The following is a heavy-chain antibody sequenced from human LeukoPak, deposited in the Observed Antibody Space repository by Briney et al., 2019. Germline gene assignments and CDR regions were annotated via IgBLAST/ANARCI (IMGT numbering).Heavy chain of an antibody. CDR3: ARDNYYGSGSPFDY. D-gene: IGHD3-10*01. CDR2: IKQDGSEK. CDR1: GFTFSSYW. V-gene: IGHV3-7*01. J-gene: IGHJ4*02. Sequence: GGSLRLSCAASGFTFSSYWMSWVRQAPGKGLEWVANIKQDGSEKYYVDSVKGRFTISRDNAKNSLYLQMNSLRAEDTAVYYCARDNYYGSGSPFDYWGQGTLVTVPS.